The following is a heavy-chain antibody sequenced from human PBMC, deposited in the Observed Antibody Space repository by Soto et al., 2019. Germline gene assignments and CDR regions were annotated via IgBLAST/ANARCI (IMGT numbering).Heavy chain of an antibody. Sequence: GASVKVSCKASGYTFTSYYMHWVRQAPGQGLEWMGIINPSGGSTSYAQKFQGRVTMTRDTSTSTVYMELSSLRSEDTAVYYCASAPWYCSSTSCSPTGPFDYWGQGTLVTVSS. V-gene: IGHV1-46*03. CDR3: ASAPWYCSSTSCSPTGPFDY. CDR2: INPSGGST. J-gene: IGHJ4*02. D-gene: IGHD2-2*01. CDR1: GYTFTSYY.